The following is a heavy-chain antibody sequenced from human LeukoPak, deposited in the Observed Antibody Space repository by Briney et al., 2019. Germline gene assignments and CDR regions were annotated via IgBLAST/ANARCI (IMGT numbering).Heavy chain of an antibody. Sequence: ASVKVSCKASGYSFTRYGIRWVRQAPGQGLEWMGGISAYNGNTNYAQKLQDRVTLTTDPSTSPAYMELRRLRSDATAVYYCARTALRVVPAAITPGYFQHWGQGTLVTVSS. V-gene: IGHV1-18*01. CDR1: GYSFTRYG. CDR2: ISAYNGNT. D-gene: IGHD2-2*02. J-gene: IGHJ1*01. CDR3: ARTALRVVPAAITPGYFQH.